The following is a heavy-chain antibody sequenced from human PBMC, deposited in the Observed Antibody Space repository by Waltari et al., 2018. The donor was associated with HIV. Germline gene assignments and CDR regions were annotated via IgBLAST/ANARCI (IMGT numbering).Heavy chain of an antibody. CDR2: FWSDGVEI. V-gene: IGHV3-33*01. Sequence: QVQLVESGGGVVQHGTSLTLSCAVSGFTFNNFAIHWVRQSPGKGLEWLAVFWSDGVEISYADSVKGRFTISKDSSQKTLYLHLTSLRAEDTALYYCARGYSSSRWIPLYHWGRGTLVTVSS. D-gene: IGHD6-6*01. CDR3: ARGYSSSRWIPLYH. CDR1: GFTFNNFA. J-gene: IGHJ4*02.